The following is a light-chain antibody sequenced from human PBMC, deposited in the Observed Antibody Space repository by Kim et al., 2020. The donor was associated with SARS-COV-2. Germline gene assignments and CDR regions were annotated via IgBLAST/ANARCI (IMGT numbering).Light chain of an antibody. V-gene: IGKV3-11*01. CDR1: QNIDTY. J-gene: IGKJ4*01. CDR3: QQRGDWPLT. Sequence: EIVLTQAPVTLSLSPGERATLSCRASQNIDTYLAWYQQKPGQAPRLLIYDATNRATGIPARFSGSGSGTDFTLTISSLESEDFAVYYCQQRGDWPLTFGGGAKLEIK. CDR2: DAT.